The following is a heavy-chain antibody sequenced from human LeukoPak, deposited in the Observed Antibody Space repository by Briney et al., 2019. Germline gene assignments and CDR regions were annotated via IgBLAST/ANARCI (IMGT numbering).Heavy chain of an antibody. CDR3: ARDSKYYDFWSGYSYNWFDP. V-gene: IGHV1-69*04. J-gene: IGHJ5*02. Sequence: SVKVSCKASGGTFSSYTISWVRQAPGQGLGWMGRIIPILGIANYAQKFQGRVTITADTSTSTAYMELSSLRSEDTAVYYFARDSKYYDFWSGYSYNWFDPWGQGTLVTVSS. CDR1: GGTFSSYT. CDR2: IIPILGIA. D-gene: IGHD3-3*01.